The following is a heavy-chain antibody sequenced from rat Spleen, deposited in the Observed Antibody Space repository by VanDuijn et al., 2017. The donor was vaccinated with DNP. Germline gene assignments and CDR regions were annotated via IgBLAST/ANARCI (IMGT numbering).Heavy chain of an antibody. CDR2: INYDGSST. Sequence: EVQLVESGGDLVQPGRSLKLSCAASGFTFSAYYMAWVRQAPAKGLEWVASINYDGSSTSYRDSVKGRFTISRDNAESTLYLQMDSLRSEDTATYYCARPDYWGQGVMVTVSS. V-gene: IGHV5-7*01. J-gene: IGHJ2*01. CDR3: ARPDY. CDR1: GFTFSAYY.